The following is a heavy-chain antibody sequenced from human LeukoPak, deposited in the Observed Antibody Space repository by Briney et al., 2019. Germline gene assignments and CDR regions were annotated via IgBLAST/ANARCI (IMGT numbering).Heavy chain of an antibody. CDR2: IIPIFGTA. J-gene: IGHJ4*02. V-gene: IGHV1-69*13. CDR1: GYTFTGYY. Sequence: GASVKVSCKASGYTFTGYYMHWVRQAPGQGLEWMGGIIPIFGTANYAQKFQGRVTITADESTSTAYMELSSLRSEDTAVYYCARDRGDFYFDYWGQGTLVPVSS. D-gene: IGHD3-3*01. CDR3: ARDRGDFYFDY.